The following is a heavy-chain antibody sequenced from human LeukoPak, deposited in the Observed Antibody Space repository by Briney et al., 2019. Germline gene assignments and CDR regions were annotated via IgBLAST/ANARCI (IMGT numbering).Heavy chain of an antibody. CDR3: ARDGDAYGSGSYHGPYYFDY. J-gene: IGHJ4*02. Sequence: GGSLRLSCAASGFTFSSYAMSWVRQAPGKGLEWVSAISGSGGSTYYADSVKGRFTISRDNAKNSLYLQMNSLRAEDTAVYYCARDGDAYGSGSYHGPYYFDYWGQGTLVTVSS. CDR2: ISGSGGST. V-gene: IGHV3-23*01. CDR1: GFTFSSYA. D-gene: IGHD3-10*01.